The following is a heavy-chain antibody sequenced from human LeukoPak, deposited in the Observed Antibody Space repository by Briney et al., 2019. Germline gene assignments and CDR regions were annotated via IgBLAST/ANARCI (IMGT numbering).Heavy chain of an antibody. CDR1: GYSITELS. J-gene: IGHJ4*02. Sequence: ASVKVSCKVSGYSITELSTHWVRQAPGKGLEWMGGFDPGSGEIIYEQKLQDRVTMTEDTSTDTVYMELSSLRSEDTALYYCATGTHYDLLPFWGQETLVTVSS. CDR3: ATGTHYDLLPF. D-gene: IGHD3-9*01. V-gene: IGHV1-24*01. CDR2: FDPGSGEI.